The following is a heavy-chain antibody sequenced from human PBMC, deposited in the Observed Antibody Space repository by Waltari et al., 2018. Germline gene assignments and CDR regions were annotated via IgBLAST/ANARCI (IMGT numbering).Heavy chain of an antibody. CDR2: INPKSGAT. J-gene: IGHJ3*02. V-gene: IGHV1-2*02. CDR3: ARDLFPNFWSGYGFDI. D-gene: IGHD3-3*01. Sequence: QVHLVQPGAEVKKPGASVRVSCKTSGYTFIDYYIYWVRQAPGKGLEWMGWINPKSGATNPAQKFQGRVTLTRDTSTSTVYMELRGLTSDDTAIYYCARDLFPNFWSGYGFDIWGQGTKVTVSS. CDR1: GYTFIDYY.